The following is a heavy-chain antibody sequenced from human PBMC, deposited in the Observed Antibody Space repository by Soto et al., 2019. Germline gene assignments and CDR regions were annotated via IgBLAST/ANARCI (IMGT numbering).Heavy chain of an antibody. J-gene: IGHJ4*02. Sequence: EVQLVESGGGLVKPGGSLRLSCAASGFTLSNAWMSWVRQAPGKGLEWVGRIKSKTDGGTTDYAAPVKGRFTISRDDSKNTLYLQMNSLKTEDTAVYYCTADWYSSGWSDFDYWGQGTLVTVSS. CDR2: IKSKTDGGTT. CDR3: TADWYSSGWSDFDY. V-gene: IGHV3-15*01. D-gene: IGHD6-19*01. CDR1: GFTLSNAW.